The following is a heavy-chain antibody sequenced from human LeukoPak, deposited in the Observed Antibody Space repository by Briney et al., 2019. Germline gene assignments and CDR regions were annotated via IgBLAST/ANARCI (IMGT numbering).Heavy chain of an antibody. D-gene: IGHD3-3*01. J-gene: IGHJ6*03. V-gene: IGHV1-69*06. CDR1: GGTFSSYA. CDR2: IIPIFGTA. Sequence: SVKVSCKASGGTFSSYAISWVRQAPGQGLEWMGGIIPIFGTANYAQKFQGRVTITADKSTSTAYMELSSLRSEDTAVYYCARNEENYDFWSGRDYYYYYMDVWGKGTTVTVSS. CDR3: ARNEENYDFWSGRDYYYYYMDV.